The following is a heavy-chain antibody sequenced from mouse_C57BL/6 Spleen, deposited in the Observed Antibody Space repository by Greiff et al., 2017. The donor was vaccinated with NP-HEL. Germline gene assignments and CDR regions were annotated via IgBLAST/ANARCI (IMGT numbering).Heavy chain of an antibody. V-gene: IGHV5-12*01. J-gene: IGHJ3*01. CDR3: ARHLAY. Sequence: DVQLVESGGGLVQPGGSLKLSCAASGFTFSDYYMYWVRQTPEKRLEWVAYISNGGGSTYYPDTVKGRFTISRDNAKNTRYLQMSRLKSEDTAMYYCARHLAYWGQGTMVTVSA. CDR2: ISNGGGST. CDR1: GFTFSDYY.